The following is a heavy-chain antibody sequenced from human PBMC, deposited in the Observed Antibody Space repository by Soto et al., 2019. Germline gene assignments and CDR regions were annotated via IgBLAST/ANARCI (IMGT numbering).Heavy chain of an antibody. CDR3: ARDRYYYDGSGHYYLDY. D-gene: IGHD3-22*01. V-gene: IGHV1-69*06. Sequence: QVQLVQSGAEMKKPGSSVKVSCQASGGTFSSYGINWVRQAPGRGLEWMGGIIPVLGTTNYAQKFQGRVTITADKSTTTAYMELSSLRSEDTAVYYCARDRYYYDGSGHYYLDYWGQGTLVTVSS. J-gene: IGHJ4*02. CDR2: IIPVLGTT. CDR1: GGTFSSYG.